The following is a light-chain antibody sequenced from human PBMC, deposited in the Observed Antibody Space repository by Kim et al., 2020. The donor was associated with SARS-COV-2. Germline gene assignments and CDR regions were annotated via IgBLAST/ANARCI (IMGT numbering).Light chain of an antibody. CDR3: AAWDDSLSGGV. J-gene: IGLJ2*01. CDR1: SSNIGSNY. V-gene: IGLV1-47*01. Sequence: GQKVTISCSGSSSNIGSNYVYWYQQLPGTAPTLLIYGNNQRPSGLPDRFSGSKSGTAATRAISGLRSGDEADYYCAAWDDSLSGGVFGGGTQLTVL. CDR2: GNN.